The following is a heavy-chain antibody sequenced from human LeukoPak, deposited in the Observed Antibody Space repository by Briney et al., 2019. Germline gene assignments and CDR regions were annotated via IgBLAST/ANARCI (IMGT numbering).Heavy chain of an antibody. J-gene: IGHJ4*02. V-gene: IGHV3-74*01. CDR3: ASHGPTTYYYDSSGYAPLKY. Sequence: PGGSLRLSCAASGFTFNQYWMHWVRQAPGKGLVWVSRINNDGSTTNYADSVKGRFTISRDNARNILYLQMNSLRAEDTAVYYCASHGPTTYYYDSSGYAPLKYWGQGTLVTVSS. CDR2: INNDGSTT. D-gene: IGHD3-22*01. CDR1: GFTFNQYW.